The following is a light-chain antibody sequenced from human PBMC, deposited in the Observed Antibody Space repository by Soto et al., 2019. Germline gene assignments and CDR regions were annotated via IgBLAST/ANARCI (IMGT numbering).Light chain of an antibody. Sequence: DIQMTQSPSPLSASVGDRVTIPCRASQSISSWLAGFQQKPGKDAKLLMYDASSLEGGVPPRFSGSGSGRDFTLAISSLQPEDSATYYCRQDINYPWTFGQGTKVDIK. V-gene: IGKV1-5*01. CDR2: DAS. CDR3: RQDINYPWT. CDR1: QSISSW. J-gene: IGKJ1*01.